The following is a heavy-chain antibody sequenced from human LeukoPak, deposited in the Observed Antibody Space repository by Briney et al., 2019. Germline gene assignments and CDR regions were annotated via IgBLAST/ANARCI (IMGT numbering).Heavy chain of an antibody. V-gene: IGHV1-3*01. Sequence: GASVKVSCKACGYTFTSYAMHWVRQAPGQGLEWMGWINAGNGNTKYSQKFQGRVTITRDTSASTAYMELSSLRSEDTAVYYCARGGTVTTTRLIHWGQGTLVTVSS. CDR1: GYTFTSYA. CDR3: ARGGTVTTTRLIH. CDR2: INAGNGNT. J-gene: IGHJ4*02. D-gene: IGHD4-17*01.